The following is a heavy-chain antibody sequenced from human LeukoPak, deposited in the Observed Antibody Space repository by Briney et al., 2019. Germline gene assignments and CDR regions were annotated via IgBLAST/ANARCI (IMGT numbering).Heavy chain of an antibody. CDR2: INPNSGGT. Sequence: GASVKVSCKASGYTFTGYYMHWVRQAPGQGLEWMGWINPNSGGTNYAQKFQGRVTTTRDTSISTAYMELSRLRSDDTAVYYCARDDSTGSHYFDLWGRGTLVTVSS. CDR3: ARDDSTGSHYFDL. D-gene: IGHD2-8*02. V-gene: IGHV1-2*02. CDR1: GYTFTGYY. J-gene: IGHJ2*01.